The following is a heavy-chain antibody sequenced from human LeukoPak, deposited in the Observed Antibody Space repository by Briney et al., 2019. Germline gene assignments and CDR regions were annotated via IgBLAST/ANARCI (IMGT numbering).Heavy chain of an antibody. V-gene: IGHV3-20*04. CDR3: ARSTGYCSGGSCYHPGAFDI. J-gene: IGHJ3*02. CDR1: GFTFDDYG. D-gene: IGHD2-15*01. CDR2: INWNGGST. Sequence: GESLKISCAASGFTFDDYGMSWVRQAPGKGLEWVSGINWNGGSTGYADSVKGRFTISRDNAKNSLYLQMNSLRAEDTALYYCARSTGYCSGGSCYHPGAFDIWGQGTMVTVSS.